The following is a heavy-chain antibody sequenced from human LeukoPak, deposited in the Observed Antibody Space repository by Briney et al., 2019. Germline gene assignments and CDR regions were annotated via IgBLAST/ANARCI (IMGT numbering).Heavy chain of an antibody. D-gene: IGHD3-16*01. Sequence: PGGSLRLSCSASRFTFSSYAMHWVRQAPGKGLEYVSAISSNGATTYYADSVKGRFTISRDNSKNTLYLQMNSLRAEDTAVYYCAKDLGRVSAHWGQGTLVTVSS. CDR2: ISSNGATT. CDR1: RFTFSSYA. CDR3: AKDLGRVSAH. V-gene: IGHV3-64*04. J-gene: IGHJ4*02.